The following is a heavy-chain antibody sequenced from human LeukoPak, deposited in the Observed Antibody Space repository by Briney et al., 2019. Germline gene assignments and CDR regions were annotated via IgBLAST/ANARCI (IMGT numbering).Heavy chain of an antibody. D-gene: IGHD5-18*01. V-gene: IGHV2-5*02. CDR3: ADIGVYRYGVPFDY. CDR1: GFSLSTSGVG. Sequence: KQSGPTLVNPTQTLTLTCTFSGFSLSTSGVGVGWIRQPPRKALEWLALIYWDDDKRYSPFLKSRLTITKDTSKNQVVIIMTNMDPVDTATYYCADIGVYRYGVPFDYWGQGTLVTVSS. J-gene: IGHJ4*02. CDR2: IYWDDDK.